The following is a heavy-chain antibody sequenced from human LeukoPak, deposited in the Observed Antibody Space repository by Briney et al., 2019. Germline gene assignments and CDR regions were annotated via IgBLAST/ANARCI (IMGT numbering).Heavy chain of an antibody. D-gene: IGHD3-9*01. V-gene: IGHV3-21*01. CDR1: GFTFSSYS. CDR3: ARDTYYDILTGSYFDY. Sequence: GGSLRLSCAASGFTFSSYSMNWVRQAPGKWLEWVSSISSSSSYIYYADSVKGRFTISRDNAKNSLYLQMNSLRAEDTAVYYCARDTYYDILTGSYFDYWGQGTLVTVSS. J-gene: IGHJ4*02. CDR2: ISSSSSYI.